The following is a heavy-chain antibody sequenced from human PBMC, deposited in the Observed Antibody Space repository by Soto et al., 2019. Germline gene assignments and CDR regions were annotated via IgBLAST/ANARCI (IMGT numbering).Heavy chain of an antibody. Sequence: QVQLQESGPGLVQPSQTLSLTCTVSGGSISSGGYYWSWIRQHPGPGLEWIGHISYSGSTYYNTSLKSRVTISVDTSRNQFSLIVNSVTGAATAVYYCARGVLHWGQGTLVTVSS. CDR2: ISYSGST. CDR1: GGSISSGGYY. J-gene: IGHJ4*01. V-gene: IGHV4-31*03. CDR3: ARGVLH.